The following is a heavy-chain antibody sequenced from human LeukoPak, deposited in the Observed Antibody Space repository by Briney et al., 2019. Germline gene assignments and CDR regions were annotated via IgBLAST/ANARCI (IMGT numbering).Heavy chain of an antibody. V-gene: IGHV3-23*01. CDR2: ISGSGGRT. Sequence: PGGSLRLSCAASGFTFINYAMSGVRQAPGKGPEWVSGISGSGGRTYYAGSVRGRFTISRDNSRNRRYLQMNSLRAEDTALYYCAKRDYYDSNGYFFPYYFDNWGQGTLVAVSS. J-gene: IGHJ4*02. CDR1: GFTFINYA. CDR3: AKRDYYDSNGYFFPYYFDN. D-gene: IGHD3-22*01.